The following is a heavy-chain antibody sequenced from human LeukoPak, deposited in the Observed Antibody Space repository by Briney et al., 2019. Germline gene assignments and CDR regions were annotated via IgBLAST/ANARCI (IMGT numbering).Heavy chain of an antibody. CDR2: IGSSGSTI. Sequence: MPGGSLRLSCAASGFTFSDYHMTWLRQASGKGLEWVSYIGSSGSTIYYADSVKGRFTISRDNAKNSLYLQMNSLRAEDTAVYYCARDGAVAGIRNAFDIWGQGTMVTVSS. V-gene: IGHV3-11*01. CDR3: ARDGAVAGIRNAFDI. D-gene: IGHD6-19*01. J-gene: IGHJ3*02. CDR1: GFTFSDYH.